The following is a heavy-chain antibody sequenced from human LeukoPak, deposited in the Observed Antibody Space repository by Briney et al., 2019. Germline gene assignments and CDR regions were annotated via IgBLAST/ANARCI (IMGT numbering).Heavy chain of an antibody. CDR3: AKSPGEFEPTPFDY. CDR2: ISGSGGST. Sequence: PGGSLRLACAASGFTFSSYAMSWVRQAPGKGLEWVSAISGSGGSTYYADSVKGRFTISRDNSKNTLYLHLNSLRAEDTAVYYCAKSPGEFEPTPFDYWGQGTLVTVSS. V-gene: IGHV3-23*01. CDR1: GFTFSSYA. J-gene: IGHJ4*02. D-gene: IGHD3-10*01.